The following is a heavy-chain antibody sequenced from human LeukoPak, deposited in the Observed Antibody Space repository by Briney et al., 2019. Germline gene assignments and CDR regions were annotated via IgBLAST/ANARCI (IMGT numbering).Heavy chain of an antibody. D-gene: IGHD3/OR15-3a*01. CDR3: AREPAPDGLGNDRTGYYYYMDV. V-gene: IGHV1-46*01. CDR2: INPSGGST. Sequence: ASVKVSCKASGYTFTSYYMHWVRQAPGQGLEWMGIINPSGGSTSYAQKFQGRVTITADESTSTAYMELSSLRSEDTAVYYCAREPAPDGLGNDRTGYYYYMDVWGKGTTVTVSS. J-gene: IGHJ6*03. CDR1: GYTFTSYY.